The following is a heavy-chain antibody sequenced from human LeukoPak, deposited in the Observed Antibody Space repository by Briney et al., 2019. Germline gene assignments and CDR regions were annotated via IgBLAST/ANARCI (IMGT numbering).Heavy chain of an antibody. J-gene: IGHJ4*02. D-gene: IGHD5-18*01. CDR2: IIPILGIA. V-gene: IGHV1-69*02. CDR1: GYTFTGYY. CDR3: AGLQPPANY. Sequence: SVKVSCKASGYTFTGYYMHWVRQAPGQGLEWMGRIIPILGIANYAQKFQGRVTITADKSTSTAYMELSSLRSEDTAVYYCAGLQPPANYWGQGTLVTVSS.